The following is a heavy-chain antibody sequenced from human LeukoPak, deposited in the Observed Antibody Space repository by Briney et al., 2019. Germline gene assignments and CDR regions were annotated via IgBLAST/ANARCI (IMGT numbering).Heavy chain of an antibody. V-gene: IGHV3-23*01. D-gene: IGHD3-10*02. J-gene: IGHJ6*04. Sequence: GGSLRLSCAASGFTFSSYAMSWVRQAPGKGLEWVSTITGSGGSTYYTDSVKGRFTISRDNSKNSLYLQMNSLRAEDTAVYYCAELGITMIGGVWGKGTTVTISS. CDR2: ITGSGGST. CDR1: GFTFSSYA. CDR3: AELGITMIGGV.